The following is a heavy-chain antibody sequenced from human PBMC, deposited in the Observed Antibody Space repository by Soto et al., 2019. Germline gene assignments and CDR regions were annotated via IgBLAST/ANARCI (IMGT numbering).Heavy chain of an antibody. CDR2: IRSKAYGGTT. CDR3: TRLQSIAARPYYYYGMDV. D-gene: IGHD6-6*01. V-gene: IGHV3-49*04. CDR1: GFTFGDYA. J-gene: IGHJ6*02. Sequence: GGSLRLSCTASGFTFGDYAMSWVRQAPGKGLEWVGFIRSKAYGGTTEYAASVKGRFTISRDDSKSIAYLQMNSLKTEDTAVNYCTRLQSIAARPYYYYGMDVWGQGTTVTVS.